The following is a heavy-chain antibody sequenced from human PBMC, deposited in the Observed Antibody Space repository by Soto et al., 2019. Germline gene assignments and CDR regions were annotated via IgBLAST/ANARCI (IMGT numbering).Heavy chain of an antibody. J-gene: IGHJ4*02. CDR3: AGKNNFDY. Sequence: SETLSLTCAGSGASISDYYWNWIRQPPGRGLEWIGYIFHNGDTYSNPSLKSRVTMSLDTSKNHFSLNLSSVTAADTAVYYCAGKNNFDYWGQGALVTVSS. CDR2: IFHNGDT. CDR1: GASISDYY. V-gene: IGHV4-59*01.